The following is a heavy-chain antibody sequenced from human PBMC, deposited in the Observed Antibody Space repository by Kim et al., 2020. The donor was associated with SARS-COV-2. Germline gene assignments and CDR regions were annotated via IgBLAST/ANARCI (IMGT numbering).Heavy chain of an antibody. Sequence: SETLSLTCTVSGGSISSNSYYWGWIRQPQGKGLEWIGSIYYSGSNYYNPSLKSRVTISVDTSKNPFSLKLSSVTAADTAVYYCARRSAGRLRSEGAFDNWGQGTIVTVSS. CDR1: GGSISSNSYY. V-gene: IGHV4-39*01. J-gene: IGHJ3*02. D-gene: IGHD3-10*01. CDR3: ARRSAGRLRSEGAFDN. CDR2: IYYSGSN.